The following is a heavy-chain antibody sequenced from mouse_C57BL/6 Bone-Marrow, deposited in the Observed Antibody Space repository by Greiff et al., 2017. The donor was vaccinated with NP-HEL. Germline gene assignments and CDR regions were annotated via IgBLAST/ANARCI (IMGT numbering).Heavy chain of an antibody. D-gene: IGHD1-1*01. Sequence: EVHLVESGGDLVKPGGSLKLSCAASGFTFSSYGMSWVRQTPDKRLEWVATISSGGSYTYYPDSVKGRFTISRDNAKNTLYLQMSSLKSEDTAMYYCARQITTVVYYYAMDYWGQGTSVTVSS. CDR2: ISSGGSYT. CDR1: GFTFSSYG. V-gene: IGHV5-6*01. CDR3: ARQITTVVYYYAMDY. J-gene: IGHJ4*01.